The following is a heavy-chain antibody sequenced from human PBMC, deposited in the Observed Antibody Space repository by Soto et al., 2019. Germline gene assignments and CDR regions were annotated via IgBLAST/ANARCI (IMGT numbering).Heavy chain of an antibody. Sequence: ASVKVSCKTSGYTFTTYYLHWIRQAPGQGLEWMGWIKPNSGATHLAQRFLGRVSMTRDTSISTAYMELSRLRSDDTAVYYCARGHSSSWYFHYWGQGTLVTVSS. J-gene: IGHJ4*02. CDR2: IKPNSGAT. CDR3: ARGHSSSWYFHY. CDR1: GYTFTTYY. D-gene: IGHD6-13*01. V-gene: IGHV1-2*02.